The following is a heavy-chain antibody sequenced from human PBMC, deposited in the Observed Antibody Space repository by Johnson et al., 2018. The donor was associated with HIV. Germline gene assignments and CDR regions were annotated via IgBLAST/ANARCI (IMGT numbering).Heavy chain of an antibody. CDR2: IRYDGSNK. CDR1: GFTFSSYG. Sequence: QVQLVESGGGVVQPGGSLRLSCAASGFTFSSYGMHWVRQAPGKGLAWVAFIRYDGSNKYYADSVKGRFTISRDNSKNTLYLQMNSLRAEDTAVYYCARDVGSGPAFDIWGQGTMVTVSS. J-gene: IGHJ3*02. CDR3: ARDVGSGPAFDI. V-gene: IGHV3-30*02. D-gene: IGHD2-15*01.